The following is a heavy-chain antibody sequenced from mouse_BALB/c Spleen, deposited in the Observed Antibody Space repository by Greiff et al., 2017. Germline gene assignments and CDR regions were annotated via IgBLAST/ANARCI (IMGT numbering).Heavy chain of an antibody. CDR3: ARSNTYA. CDR2: IDPANGNT. J-gene: IGHJ3*01. D-gene: IGHD5-2*01. CDR1: GFNIKDTY. Sequence: VQLKESGAELVKPGASVKLSCTASGFNIKDTYMHWVKQRPEQGLEWIGRIDPANGNTKYDPKFQGKATITADTSSNTAYLQLSSLTSEDTAVYYCARSNTYAWGQGTLVTVSA. V-gene: IGHV14-3*02.